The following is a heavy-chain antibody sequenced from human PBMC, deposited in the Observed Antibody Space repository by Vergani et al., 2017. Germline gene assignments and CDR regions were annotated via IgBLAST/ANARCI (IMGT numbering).Heavy chain of an antibody. CDR1: GFTFSSYG. V-gene: IGHV3-30*18. Sequence: QVQLVESGGGVVQPGRSLRLSCAASGFTFSSYGMHWVRQAPGKGLEWVAVISYDGSNKYYADSVKGRFTISRDNSKNTLYLQMNSLRAEDTAGYYGAKEVFGRYDCWSGQYGMDVWGQGTTVTVSS. J-gene: IGHJ6*02. CDR3: AKEVFGRYDCWSGQYGMDV. CDR2: ISYDGSNK. D-gene: IGHD3-3*01.